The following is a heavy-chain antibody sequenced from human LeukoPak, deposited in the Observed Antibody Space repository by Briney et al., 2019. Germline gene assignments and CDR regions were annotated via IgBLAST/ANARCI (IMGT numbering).Heavy chain of an antibody. CDR3: ARDISQNDYYDSSGYYR. Sequence: SVKVSCKASGGTFSSYAISWVRQAPGQGLEWMRGIIPSFGTANYAQKFQGRVTITADESTSTAYMELSSLRSEDTAVYYCARDISQNDYYDSSGYYRWGQGTLVTVSS. CDR1: GGTFSSYA. CDR2: IIPSFGTA. V-gene: IGHV1-69*13. D-gene: IGHD3-22*01. J-gene: IGHJ4*02.